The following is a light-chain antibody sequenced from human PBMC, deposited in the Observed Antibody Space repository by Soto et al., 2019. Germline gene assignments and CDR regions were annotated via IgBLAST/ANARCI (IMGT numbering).Light chain of an antibody. CDR2: AAS. CDR1: QSISTY. CDR3: LQDYNYPLT. V-gene: IGKV1-39*01. Sequence: DVQMTQSPSSLSAFVGDRVTITCRASQSISTYLNWYQQKPGKAPRLLIYAASSLQSGVPSRFSGSGSGTEFTLTISSLQPEDFATYYCLQDYNYPLTFGGGTKVDIK. J-gene: IGKJ4*01.